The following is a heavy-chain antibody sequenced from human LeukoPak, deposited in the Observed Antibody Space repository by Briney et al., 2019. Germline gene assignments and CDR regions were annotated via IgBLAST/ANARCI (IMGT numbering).Heavy chain of an antibody. CDR2: VYYSGNT. D-gene: IGHD2-8*01. V-gene: IGHV4-39*01. CDR3: ARHGGFPANAVWFAY. J-gene: IGHJ4*02. CDR1: GASLISSSYY. Sequence: SETLSLTCTVSGASLISSSYYWDWIRQPPGKGLEWIGTVYYSGNTYYNPSLKSRVAISVDTSKNQFSLNLSSVTAADTATYYCARHGGFPANAVWFAYWDQGTLVTVSS.